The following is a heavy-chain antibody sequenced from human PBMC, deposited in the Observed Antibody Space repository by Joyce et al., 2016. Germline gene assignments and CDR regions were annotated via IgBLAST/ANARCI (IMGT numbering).Heavy chain of an antibody. V-gene: IGHV5-51*01. D-gene: IGHD5-18*01. CDR2: LYPGDSNT. CDR1: GYNLTNYW. Sequence: EVQLVQSGAEVKKPGESLKISCKGSGYNLTNYWVGWVRQLPGRGLEWMVILYPGDSNTRYSPSFQGQVTFAADKSHGSAYLQWSSLKASDTAIYYCARHETLPSQTAMIPGYFDYWGQGTLVTVSS. CDR3: ARHETLPSQTAMIPGYFDY. J-gene: IGHJ4*02.